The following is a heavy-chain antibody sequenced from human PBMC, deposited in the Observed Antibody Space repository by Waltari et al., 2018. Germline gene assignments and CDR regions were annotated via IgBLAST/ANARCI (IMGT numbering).Heavy chain of an antibody. V-gene: IGHV4-61*02. CDR3: ARDGDCSSTSCSDGFDY. CDR2: IYTSGST. J-gene: IGHJ4*02. D-gene: IGHD2-2*01. Sequence: QVQLQESGPGLVKPSQTLSLTCTVSGGSISSVSYYWSWFRQPAGKGLEWIGRIYTSGSTNYNPSLKSRVTISVDTSKNQFSLKLSSVTAADTAVYYCARDGDCSSTSCSDGFDYWGQGTLVTVSS. CDR1: GGSISSVSYY.